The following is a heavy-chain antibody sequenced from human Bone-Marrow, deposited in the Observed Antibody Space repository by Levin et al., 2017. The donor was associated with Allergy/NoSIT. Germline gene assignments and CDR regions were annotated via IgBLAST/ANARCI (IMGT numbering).Heavy chain of an antibody. J-gene: IGHJ6*02. CDR3: ARILFSYSKCFFLGIPDYYYYGMDV. D-gene: IGHD4-11*01. V-gene: IGHV2-26*01. CDR1: GFSLSNARMG. CDR2: IFSNDEK. Sequence: SGPTLVKPTETLTLTCTVSGFSLSNARMGVSWIRQPPGKALEWLAHIFSNDEKSYSTSLKSRLTISKDTSKSQVVLTMTNMDPVDTATYYCARILFSYSKCFFLGIPDYYYYGMDVWGQGTTVTVSS.